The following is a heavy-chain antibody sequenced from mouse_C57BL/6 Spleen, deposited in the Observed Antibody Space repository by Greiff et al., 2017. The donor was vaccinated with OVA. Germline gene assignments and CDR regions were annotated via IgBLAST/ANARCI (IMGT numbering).Heavy chain of an antibody. CDR2: ISGGGGNS. CDR1: GFTFSSYT. CDR3: ARANWDYFDY. V-gene: IGHV5-9*01. D-gene: IGHD4-1*01. J-gene: IGHJ2*01. Sequence: EVMLVESGGGLVKPGGSLKLSCAASGFTFSSYTMSWVRQTPEKRLEWVATISGGGGNSYYPDSVKGRFPLSRDNAKNTLYLQMSSLRSKETALYYCARANWDYFDYWGQGTTLTVSS.